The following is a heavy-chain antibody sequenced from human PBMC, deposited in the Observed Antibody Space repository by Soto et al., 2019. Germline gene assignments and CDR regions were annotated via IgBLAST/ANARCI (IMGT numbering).Heavy chain of an antibody. Sequence: GESLKISCKGSGYSFTSYWIGWVRQMPGKGLEWMGIIYPGDSDTRYSPSFQGQVTISADKSISTAYLQWSSLKASDTAMYYCARQLEAAAGRAYFDYWGQGTLVTVSS. CDR1: GYSFTSYW. J-gene: IGHJ4*02. CDR2: IYPGDSDT. CDR3: ARQLEAAAGRAYFDY. D-gene: IGHD6-13*01. V-gene: IGHV5-51*01.